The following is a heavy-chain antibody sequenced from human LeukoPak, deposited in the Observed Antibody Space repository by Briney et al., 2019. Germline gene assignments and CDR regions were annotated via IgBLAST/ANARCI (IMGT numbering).Heavy chain of an antibody. CDR2: IWYDGSNK. Sequence: SCKASGYTFTSYYMHWVRQAPGKGLEWVAVIWYDGSNKYYADSVKGRFTISRDNSKNTLYLQMNSLRAEDTAVYYCAGNYGPYYFDYWGQGTLVTVSS. CDR3: AGNYGPYYFDY. J-gene: IGHJ4*02. CDR1: GYTFTSYY. V-gene: IGHV3-33*01. D-gene: IGHD3-10*01.